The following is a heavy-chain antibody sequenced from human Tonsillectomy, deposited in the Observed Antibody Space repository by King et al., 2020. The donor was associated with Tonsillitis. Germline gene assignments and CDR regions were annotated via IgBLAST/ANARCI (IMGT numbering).Heavy chain of an antibody. Sequence: EVQLVESGGGLIQPGGSLRLSCAASGFSVSNNYMTWVRQAPGKGLEWVSVIYGVGSTYYADSVKGRFTISRDNTKNTVFLQMNSLRAEDTAVYYCARAASRSYYFDSTTYAFDLWGQGTMVTVSS. CDR1: GFSVSNNY. J-gene: IGHJ3*01. D-gene: IGHD3-22*01. V-gene: IGHV3-53*01. CDR3: ARAASRSYYFDSTTYAFDL. CDR2: IYGVGST.